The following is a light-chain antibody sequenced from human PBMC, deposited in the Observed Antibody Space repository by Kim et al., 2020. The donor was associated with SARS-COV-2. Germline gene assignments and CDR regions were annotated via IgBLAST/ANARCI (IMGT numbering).Light chain of an antibody. CDR1: HSNIGSTT. Sequence: GQRVTISCSGGHSNIGSTTVNCYQHLPRTAPTLLIFSDDERPSGVPDRFSGSRSGTSASLAVSGLQLADEADYYCATWDDSLNGWVFGGGTQLTVL. CDR3: ATWDDSLNGWV. V-gene: IGLV1-44*01. CDR2: SDD. J-gene: IGLJ3*02.